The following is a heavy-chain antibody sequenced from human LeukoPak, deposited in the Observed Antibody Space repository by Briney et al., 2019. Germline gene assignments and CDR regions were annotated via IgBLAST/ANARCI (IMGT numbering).Heavy chain of an antibody. Sequence: SQTLSLTCAISGDSVSRNSVSWNWIRQSPSRGLEWLGRTYYRSKWYNDYAASVKSRITINADTSKNQFSLQLNSVTPEDTAVYYCARDRGRYLDLWGRGTVVTVSS. CDR2: TYYRSKWYN. D-gene: IGHD3-10*01. CDR1: GDSVSRNSVS. V-gene: IGHV6-1*01. J-gene: IGHJ2*01. CDR3: ARDRGRYLDL.